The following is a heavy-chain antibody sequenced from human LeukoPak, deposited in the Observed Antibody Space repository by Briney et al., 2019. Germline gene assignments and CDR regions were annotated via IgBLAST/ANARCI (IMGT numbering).Heavy chain of an antibody. J-gene: IGHJ4*02. CDR2: IYYSGST. V-gene: IGHV4-59*01. CDR3: ARTGSTVTMLYPFDH. D-gene: IGHD4-17*01. CDR1: GGSIRSYY. Sequence: SETLPLTCTVSGGSIRSYYWSWIRQPPGKGLEWIGYIYYSGSTNYNPSLKSRVSISVDTSKNQFSLKLSSVTAADTAVYYCARTGSTVTMLYPFDHWGQGTLVTVS.